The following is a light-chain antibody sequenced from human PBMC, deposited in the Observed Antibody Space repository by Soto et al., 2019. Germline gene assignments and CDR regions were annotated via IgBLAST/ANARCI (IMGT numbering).Light chain of an antibody. Sequence: QSVLTQPSSVSGSPGQSITISCTGTSSDVGGNNYVSWYQHHPGRAPKLMIYAVSTRPSGISNRFSGSKSGNTASLTISGLQAEDEADYYCSSYTSSVTPYYVFGRGTKVTVL. J-gene: IGLJ1*01. CDR2: AVS. V-gene: IGLV2-14*03. CDR1: SSDVGGNNY. CDR3: SSYTSSVTPYYV.